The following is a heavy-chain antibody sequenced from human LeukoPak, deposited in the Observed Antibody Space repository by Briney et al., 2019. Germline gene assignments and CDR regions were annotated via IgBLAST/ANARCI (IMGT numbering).Heavy chain of an antibody. Sequence: SQTLSLTCAISGDSVSSNSAAWNWIRQSPSRGLEWLGRTYYRSKWYNDYAVSVKSRITINPDTSKNQFSLQLNSVTPEDTAVYYCAREVRGYSYGPALVGNWFDPWGQGTLVTVSS. J-gene: IGHJ5*02. CDR1: GDSVSSNSAA. V-gene: IGHV6-1*01. CDR2: TYYRSKWYN. CDR3: AREVRGYSYGPALVGNWFDP. D-gene: IGHD5-18*01.